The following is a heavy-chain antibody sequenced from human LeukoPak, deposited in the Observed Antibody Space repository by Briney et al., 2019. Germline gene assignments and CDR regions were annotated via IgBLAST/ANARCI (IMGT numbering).Heavy chain of an antibody. CDR3: ATGIYSGSYSVYMDV. V-gene: IGHV1-24*01. J-gene: IGHJ6*03. D-gene: IGHD1-26*01. CDR1: GYTLTELS. Sequence: ASVKLSCNVSGYTLTELSMHWERQAPGKGLELMGVFDPEDGETIYAYKFQGRVTMTEDTSTDTAYMELSSLRSEDTVVYYCATGIYSGSYSVYMDVWGKGTTVTISS. CDR2: FDPEDGET.